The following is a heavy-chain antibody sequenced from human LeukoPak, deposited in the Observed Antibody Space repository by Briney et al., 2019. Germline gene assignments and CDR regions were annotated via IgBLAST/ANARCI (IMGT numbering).Heavy chain of an antibody. Sequence: SQTLSLTCTVSGGSISSGGYYWSWIRQHPGKGLEWIGYIYYSGSTYYNPPLKSRVTISVDTSKNQFSLKVSSVTAADTGVYYCASKSTDHGELRFDYWGQGTLVTVSS. CDR3: ASKSTDHGELRFDY. CDR1: GGSISSGGYY. D-gene: IGHD4-17*01. V-gene: IGHV4-31*03. J-gene: IGHJ4*02. CDR2: IYYSGST.